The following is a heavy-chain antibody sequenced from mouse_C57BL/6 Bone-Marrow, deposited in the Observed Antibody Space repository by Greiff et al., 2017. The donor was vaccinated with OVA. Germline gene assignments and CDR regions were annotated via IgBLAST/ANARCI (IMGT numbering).Heavy chain of an antibody. D-gene: IGHD1-1*01. CDR3: ARDYGSSYYYAMDY. CDR2: INPNNGGT. V-gene: IGHV1-22*01. CDR1: GYTFTDYN. Sequence: LMELGASVKMSCKASGYTFTDYNMHWVKQSHGKSLEWIGYINPNNGGTSYNQKFKGKATLTVNKSSSTAYMELRSLTSEDSAVYYCARDYGSSYYYAMDYWGQGTSVTVSS. J-gene: IGHJ4*01.